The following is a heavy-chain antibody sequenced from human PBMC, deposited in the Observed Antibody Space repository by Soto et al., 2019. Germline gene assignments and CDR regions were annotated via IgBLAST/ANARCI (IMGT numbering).Heavy chain of an antibody. Sequence: SQTLSLTCAISGDSVSSNSAAWNWIRQSPSRGLEWLGRTYYRSKWYNDYAVSVKSRITISPDTSKNQFSLQLNSVTPEDTAVYYCARGGRYCSSTSCYRTVGYYYYGMDVWGQGTTVTVSS. CDR1: GDSVSSNSAA. CDR3: ARGGRYCSSTSCYRTVGYYYYGMDV. J-gene: IGHJ6*02. D-gene: IGHD2-2*01. CDR2: TYYRSKWYN. V-gene: IGHV6-1*01.